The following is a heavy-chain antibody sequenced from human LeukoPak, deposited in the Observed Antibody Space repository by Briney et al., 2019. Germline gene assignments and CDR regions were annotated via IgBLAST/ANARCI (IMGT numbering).Heavy chain of an antibody. V-gene: IGHV3-21*01. CDR1: GFTFSSHT. D-gene: IGHD4-23*01. CDR2: ISSTSSDM. J-gene: IGHJ4*02. CDR3: ARDSRDGGPDY. Sequence: GGSLRLSCAASGFTFSSHTITWVRQAPGKGLEWVSSISSTSSDMYYTDSVKGRFTISRDTAKNSLYLQMNNLRAEDTAVYYCARDSRDGGPDYWGRGTLVTVSS.